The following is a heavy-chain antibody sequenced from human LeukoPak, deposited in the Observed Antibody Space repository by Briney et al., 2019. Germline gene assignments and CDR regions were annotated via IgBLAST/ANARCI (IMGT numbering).Heavy chain of an antibody. CDR3: ARDLAFPGSYGSAEFYFDF. V-gene: IGHV1-18*01. D-gene: IGHD1-26*01. CDR1: GYTFSNYG. Sequence: ASVKXSCKASGYTFSNYGISWVRQATGRGLEWMGWISGQTGKTKQAQKFQGRITLTTDSATNTAYMELRSLTSDDTAVYYCARDLAFPGSYGSAEFYFDFWGQGALVTVSS. J-gene: IGHJ4*02. CDR2: ISGQTGKT.